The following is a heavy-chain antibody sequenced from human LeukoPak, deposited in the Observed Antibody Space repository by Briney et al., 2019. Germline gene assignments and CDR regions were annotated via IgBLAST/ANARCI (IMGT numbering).Heavy chain of an antibody. V-gene: IGHV4-59*08. CDR1: GGSINSYY. CDR3: ARQLRGEAVAGHLQPFDY. J-gene: IGHJ4*02. D-gene: IGHD6-19*01. CDR2: IYYSGST. Sequence: PSETLSLTCTVSGGSINSYYWNWIRQPPGKGLEWIGYIYYSGSTNYNPSLKSRVTISVDTSKNQFSLKLSSVTAADTAVYFCARQLRGEAVAGHLQPFDYWGQGTLVTVSS.